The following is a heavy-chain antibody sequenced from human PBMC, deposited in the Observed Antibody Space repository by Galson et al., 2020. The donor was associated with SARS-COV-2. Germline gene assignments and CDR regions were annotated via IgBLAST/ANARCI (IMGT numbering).Heavy chain of an antibody. J-gene: IGHJ4*02. CDR2: ISGSGGDT. CDR1: GFTFNNYG. CDR3: AKDGADYRNAWGKFGF. Sequence: GGSLRLSCAASGFTFNNYGMSWVRQAPGKGPEWVSAISGSGGDTFYAGSVRGRFIISRDSSKNALYLQMDSLRADDTAVYYCAKDGADYRNAWGKFGFWCQGTLVTVSS. D-gene: IGHD3-16*01. V-gene: IGHV3-23*01.